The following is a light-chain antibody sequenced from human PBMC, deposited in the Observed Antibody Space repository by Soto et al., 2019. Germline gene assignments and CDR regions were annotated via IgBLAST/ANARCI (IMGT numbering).Light chain of an antibody. V-gene: IGLV2-14*03. CDR3: GSYAGGNIHYV. Sequence: QSALTQPASVSGSPGQSIAISCTGTSSDVGAYNYVSWYQHHPGKAPELLLYDVSDRPSGVSDRFSGSKSGNTASLTISALQAEDEADYYCGSYAGGNIHYVFGTGTKVTVL. CDR2: DVS. CDR1: SSDVGAYNY. J-gene: IGLJ1*01.